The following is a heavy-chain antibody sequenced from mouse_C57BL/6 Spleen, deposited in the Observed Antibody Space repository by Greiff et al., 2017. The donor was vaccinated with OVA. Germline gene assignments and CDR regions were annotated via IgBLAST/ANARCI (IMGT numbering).Heavy chain of an antibody. Sequence: VQLQQPGTDLVKPGASVKLSCTASGYTFTSYWMHWVKQRPGQGLEWIGNINPSNGGTNYNEKFKSKATLTVDKSSSKAYMQRISLTSEDSAVYNCARRGSSGSLYYAMDDWGQGTSVTVSS. CDR3: ARRGSSGSLYYAMDD. J-gene: IGHJ4*01. CDR2: INPSNGGT. D-gene: IGHD3-2*02. CDR1: GYTFTSYW. V-gene: IGHV1-53*01.